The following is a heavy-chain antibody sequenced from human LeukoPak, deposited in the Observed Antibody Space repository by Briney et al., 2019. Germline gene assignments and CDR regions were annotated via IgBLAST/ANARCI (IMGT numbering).Heavy chain of an antibody. D-gene: IGHD3-3*01. V-gene: IGHV1-18*01. CDR2: ITTYNGDT. CDR3: ARRGRGVASGYDY. J-gene: IGHJ4*02. CDR1: GYTFTNHG. Sequence: ASVKVSCKTSGYTFTNHGINWVRQAPGQGLEWIGWITTYNGDTNYAQKLQGRVTMTTDTSTSTAYMELRSLRSDDTAVYYCARRGRGVASGYDYWGQGTLVTVSS.